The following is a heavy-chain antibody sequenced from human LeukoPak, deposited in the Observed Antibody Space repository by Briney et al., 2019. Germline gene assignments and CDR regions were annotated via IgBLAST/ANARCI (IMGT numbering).Heavy chain of an antibody. V-gene: IGHV5-51*01. Sequence: GESLQISCKGSGYSFATYWIGWVRPLPGKGLEWMGINYPGDSDTTYSPSFQGQVTMSADKSLSTAYLQWSSLKASDTAMYYCARRVSSSGFDAFDVWGQGTMVTVSS. CDR1: GYSFATYW. J-gene: IGHJ3*01. CDR2: NYPGDSDT. D-gene: IGHD5-12*01. CDR3: ARRVSSSGFDAFDV.